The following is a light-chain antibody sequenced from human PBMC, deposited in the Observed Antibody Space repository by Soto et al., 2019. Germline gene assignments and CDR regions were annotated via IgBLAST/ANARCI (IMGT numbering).Light chain of an antibody. V-gene: IGKV3-15*01. CDR3: QQYNNWPPLT. Sequence: EIVMTQSPATLSVSPGERATLSCRASQSVSSNLAWYQQKPGQAPRLLIYGASTRATGIPARFSGSGSGTECTLTISSLQSEDCAGYYCQQYNNWPPLTFGGGTKVEIK. CDR2: GAS. J-gene: IGKJ4*01. CDR1: QSVSSN.